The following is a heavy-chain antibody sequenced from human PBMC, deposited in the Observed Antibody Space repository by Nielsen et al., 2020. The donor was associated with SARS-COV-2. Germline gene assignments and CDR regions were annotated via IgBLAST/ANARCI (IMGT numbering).Heavy chain of an antibody. D-gene: IGHD6-13*01. Sequence: GGSLRLSCAASGFTFSSYGMHWVRQAPGKGLEWVAVISYDGSNKYYADSVKGRFTISRDNSKNTLYLQMNSLRAEDTAVYYCAKFRSWFYFDSWGQGTLVAVSS. CDR3: AKFRSWFYFDS. CDR2: ISYDGSNK. J-gene: IGHJ4*02. CDR1: GFTFSSYG. V-gene: IGHV3-30*18.